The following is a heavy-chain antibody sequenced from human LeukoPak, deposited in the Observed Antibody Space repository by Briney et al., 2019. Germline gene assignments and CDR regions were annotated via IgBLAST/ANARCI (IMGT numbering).Heavy chain of an antibody. D-gene: IGHD6-13*01. CDR1: GFIFSTCA. CDR2: ISGSGGTT. J-gene: IGHJ3*02. Sequence: GGSLRLSCTASGFIFSTCAMSWVRQAPGKWLEWVSAISGSGGTTYYADSVKGRFTISRDNSKNTLFLQMNSLRAEDTAVYYCAKDRSSSSWFDGYDIWGQGTMVTVSS. V-gene: IGHV3-23*01. CDR3: AKDRSSSSWFDGYDI.